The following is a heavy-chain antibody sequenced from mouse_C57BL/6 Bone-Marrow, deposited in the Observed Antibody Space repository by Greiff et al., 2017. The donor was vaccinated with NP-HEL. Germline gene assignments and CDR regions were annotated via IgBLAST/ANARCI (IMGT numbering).Heavy chain of an antibody. D-gene: IGHD1-1*01. CDR2: INPGSGGT. CDR3: ASPYYYGSSSYAMDY. V-gene: IGHV1-54*01. CDR1: GYAFTNYL. Sequence: QVQLQQPGAELVRPGTSVKVSCKASGYAFTNYLIEWVKQRPGQGLEWIGVINPGSGGTNYNEKFKGKATLTADKSSSTAYMQLSSLTSEDSAVYFCASPYYYGSSSYAMDYWGQGTSVTVSS. J-gene: IGHJ4*01.